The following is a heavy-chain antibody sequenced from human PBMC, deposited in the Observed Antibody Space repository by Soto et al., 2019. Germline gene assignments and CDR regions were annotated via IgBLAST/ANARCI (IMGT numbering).Heavy chain of an antibody. J-gene: IGHJ5*02. Sequence: QVQLQESGPGLVKPSQTLSLTCTVSGGSISSGGYYWSWIRQHPGKGLEWIGYIYYSGSTYYNPSLKSRVTLSVATSKNQFSLKLSSVTAADTAVYYCAREVWFGQANWFDPWGQGTLVTVSS. CDR3: AREVWFGQANWFDP. CDR2: IYYSGST. CDR1: GGSISSGGYY. D-gene: IGHD3-10*01. V-gene: IGHV4-31*03.